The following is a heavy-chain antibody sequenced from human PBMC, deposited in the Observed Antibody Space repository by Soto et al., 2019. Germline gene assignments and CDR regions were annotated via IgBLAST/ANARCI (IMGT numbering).Heavy chain of an antibody. CDR3: ARDLHNSSSWYWFDP. Sequence: LSLTCTVSGGSISSGGYYWSWIRQHPGKGLEWIGYIYYSGSTYYNPSLKSRVTISVDASKNQFSLKLSSVTAADTAVYYCARDLHNSSSWYWFDPWGQGTLVTVSS. D-gene: IGHD6-13*01. J-gene: IGHJ5*02. CDR1: GGSISSGGYY. CDR2: IYYSGST. V-gene: IGHV4-31*03.